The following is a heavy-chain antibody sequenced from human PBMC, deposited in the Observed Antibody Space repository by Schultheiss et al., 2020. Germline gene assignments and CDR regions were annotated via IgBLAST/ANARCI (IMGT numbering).Heavy chain of an antibody. CDR3: ARGSWTTVTTSGRGGFDY. D-gene: IGHD4-11*01. CDR2: TYYRSKWYN. Sequence: SQTLSLTCAISGDSVSSNSAAWNWIRQSPSRGLEWLGRTYYRSKWYNDYAVSVKSRITINPDTSKNQFSLQLNSVTPEDTAVYYCARGSWTTVTTSGRGGFDYWGQGTLVTVSS. V-gene: IGHV6-1*01. CDR1: GDSVSSNSAA. J-gene: IGHJ4*02.